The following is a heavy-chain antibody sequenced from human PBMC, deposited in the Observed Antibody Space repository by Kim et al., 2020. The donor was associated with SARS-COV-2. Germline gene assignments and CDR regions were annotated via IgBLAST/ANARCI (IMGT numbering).Heavy chain of an antibody. CDR1: GYTFTSYA. V-gene: IGHV7-4-1*02. CDR2: INTNTGNP. D-gene: IGHD4-4*01. J-gene: IGHJ5*02. CDR3: AREGGQYSNYVFLWGGWFDP. Sequence: ASVKVSCKASGYTFTSYAMNWVRQAPGQGLEWMGWINTNTGNPTYAQGFTGRFVFSLDTSVSTAYLQISSLKAEDTAVYYCAREGGQYSNYVFLWGGWFDPWGQGTLVTVSS.